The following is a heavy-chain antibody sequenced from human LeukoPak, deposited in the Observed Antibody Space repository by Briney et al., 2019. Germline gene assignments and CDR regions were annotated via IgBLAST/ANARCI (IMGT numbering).Heavy chain of an antibody. J-gene: IGHJ4*02. CDR3: ARDDHDYYDSSGYSDY. Sequence: ASVKVSCKASGYTFTIYSISWVRQAPGQRLEWMGWISAYNGNTNNAQKLQGRVTMTTDTSTSTAYMELRSLRSDDTAVYYCARDDHDYYDSSGYSDYWGQGSLVTVSS. CDR1: GYTFTIYS. CDR2: ISAYNGNT. V-gene: IGHV1-18*01. D-gene: IGHD3-22*01.